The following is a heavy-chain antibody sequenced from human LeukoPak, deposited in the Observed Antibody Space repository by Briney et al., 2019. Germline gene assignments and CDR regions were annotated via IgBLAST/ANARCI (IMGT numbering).Heavy chain of an antibody. J-gene: IGHJ5*02. Sequence: SETLSLTCAVYGGSFIGYYGGWIRQPPGKGLEWFGEINHSGSTNYNPSLKSRVTISVDTSKNQFSLKLSSVTAADMAVYYCARHATAEYYDILTGYSDSNWFDPWGQGTLVTVSS. V-gene: IGHV4-34*01. CDR1: GGSFIGYY. CDR2: INHSGST. D-gene: IGHD3-9*01. CDR3: ARHATAEYYDILTGYSDSNWFDP.